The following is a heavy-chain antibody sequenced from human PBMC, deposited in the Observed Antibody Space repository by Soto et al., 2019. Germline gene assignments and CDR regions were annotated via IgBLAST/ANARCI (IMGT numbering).Heavy chain of an antibody. CDR2: INPNSGAT. Sequence: QVQLVQSGAEVTKPGASVKVSCRASGYTFSAYYLHWVRQAPGQGLEWMGWINPNSGATKYAQKFQGWVTMTRDTSITTAYMELSRLISDDTAVYYCARARPNVPPNWFAPWGQGTLVTVSS. D-gene: IGHD7-27*01. CDR1: GYTFSAYY. V-gene: IGHV1-2*04. CDR3: ARARPNVPPNWFAP. J-gene: IGHJ5*02.